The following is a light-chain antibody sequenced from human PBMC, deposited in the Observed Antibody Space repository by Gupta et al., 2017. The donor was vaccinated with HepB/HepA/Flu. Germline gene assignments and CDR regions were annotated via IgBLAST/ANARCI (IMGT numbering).Light chain of an antibody. CDR2: ANN. J-gene: IGLJ2*01. CDR1: SSNIGATYD. Sequence: SVLTQPPSVSGAPGQRVTISCTGCSSNIGATYDVHWYFQVPGTAPKLVIYANNNRPSGVSDRFSGSKSGTSASLAITGLRAEDEADYFCQSYDTSLTSWIFGGGTKLTVL. CDR3: QSYDTSLTSWI. V-gene: IGLV1-40*01.